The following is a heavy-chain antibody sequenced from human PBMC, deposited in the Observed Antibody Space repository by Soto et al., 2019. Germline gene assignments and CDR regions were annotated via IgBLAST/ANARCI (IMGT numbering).Heavy chain of an antibody. Sequence: EVQLVESGGGLVQPGGSLRLSCAASGFTFSSYWMSWVRQAPGKGLEWVANIKQDGSEKYYVDSVKGRFTVSRDNAKNSLYLKMNSLRAEDTAVYYCARDMSRWKFDPWGQGTLVTVSS. J-gene: IGHJ5*02. V-gene: IGHV3-7*01. CDR1: GFTFSSYW. CDR2: IKQDGSEK. D-gene: IGHD1-1*01. CDR3: ARDMSRWKFDP.